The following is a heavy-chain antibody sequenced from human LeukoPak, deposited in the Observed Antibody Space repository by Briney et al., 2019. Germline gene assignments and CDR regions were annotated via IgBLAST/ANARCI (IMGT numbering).Heavy chain of an antibody. J-gene: IGHJ4*02. V-gene: IGHV3-23*01. D-gene: IGHD6-13*01. CDR1: GFTFSSYA. CDR3: AKDTGVVAAGASAFDY. CDR2: IIGSGGST. Sequence: GGSLRLSCAASGFTFSSYAMSWVRQAPGEGLEWVSGIIGSGGSTYYADSVKGRFNISRDKPKNTLYLQMSSLSPEDTAVYYCAKDTGVVAAGASAFDYWGQGTLVTVSS.